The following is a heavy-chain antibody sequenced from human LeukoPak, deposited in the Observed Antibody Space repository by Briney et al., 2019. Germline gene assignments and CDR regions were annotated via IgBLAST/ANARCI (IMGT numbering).Heavy chain of an antibody. Sequence: GGSLRLSCAASGFTFSSYSMNWVRQAPGKGLEWVSSISSSSSYIYYADSVKGRFTISRDNAKNSLYLQMNSLRAEDTAVYYCARDGYYYDSSGYYSINGMDVWGQGTTVTVSS. J-gene: IGHJ6*02. CDR3: ARDGYYYDSSGYYSINGMDV. V-gene: IGHV3-21*01. CDR2: ISSSSSYI. D-gene: IGHD3-22*01. CDR1: GFTFSSYS.